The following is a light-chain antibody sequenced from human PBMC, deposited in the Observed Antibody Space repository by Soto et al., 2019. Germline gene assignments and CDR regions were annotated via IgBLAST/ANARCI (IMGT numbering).Light chain of an antibody. Sequence: IVLMQSPGTLSLSPVERATLSCMASRSLSSDYLAWYQQKPGQAPRLLFYHASRRATGTPDRFSVSGSGTDFTLTISRLEPGDFAVYYCQQYGDSPRSFGQGTKVDIK. J-gene: IGKJ1*01. CDR3: QQYGDSPRS. CDR2: HAS. CDR1: RSLSSDY. V-gene: IGKV3-20*01.